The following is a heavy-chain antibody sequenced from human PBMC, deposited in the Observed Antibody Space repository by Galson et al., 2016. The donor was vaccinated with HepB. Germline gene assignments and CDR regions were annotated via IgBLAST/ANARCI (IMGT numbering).Heavy chain of an antibody. CDR1: GFTFSGSS. V-gene: IGHV3-23*01. J-gene: IGHJ5*02. Sequence: SLRLSCAASGFTFSGSSMSWVRQAPGKGLEWVSAIVPGGDSTYYTDSVRARFIVSRDNSKNTLYLQMNSLRADDTAVYYCAKGGYYDAWGQGTLVIVSS. CDR3: AKGGYYDA. CDR2: IVPGGDST. D-gene: IGHD5-12*01.